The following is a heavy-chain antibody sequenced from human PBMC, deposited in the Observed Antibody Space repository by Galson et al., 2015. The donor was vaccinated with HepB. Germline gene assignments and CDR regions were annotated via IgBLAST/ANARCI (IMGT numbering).Heavy chain of an antibody. CDR2: IWYDGSNK. CDR1: GFTFSSYG. J-gene: IGHJ4*02. V-gene: IGHV3-33*01. D-gene: IGHD5-18*01. CDR3: ARVMSASYGYQNYFDY. Sequence: SLRLSCAASGFTFSSYGMHWVRQAPGKGLEWVAVIWYDGSNKYYADSVKGRFTISRDNSKNTLYLQMNSLRAEDTAVYYCARVMSASYGYQNYFDYWGQGTLVTVSS.